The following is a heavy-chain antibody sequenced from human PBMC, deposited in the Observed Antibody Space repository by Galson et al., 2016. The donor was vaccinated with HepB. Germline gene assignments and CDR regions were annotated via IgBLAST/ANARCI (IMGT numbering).Heavy chain of an antibody. D-gene: IGHD6-25*01. J-gene: IGHJ5*02. Sequence: SVKVSCKASGYTFTTYHMHWVRQAPGQGLEWMGIINPNGGSASYSPKFQGRVTLTRDTSTSTVYMELSSLQSDDTALYYCSTGGGYNWFDPWGQGTLVTVSS. CDR3: STGGGYNWFDP. V-gene: IGHV1-46*01. CDR1: GYTFTTYH. CDR2: INPNGGSA.